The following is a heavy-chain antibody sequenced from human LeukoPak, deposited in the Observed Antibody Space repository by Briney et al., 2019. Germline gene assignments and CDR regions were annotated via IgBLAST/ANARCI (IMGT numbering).Heavy chain of an antibody. D-gene: IGHD3-16*01. J-gene: IGHJ6*02. CDR1: GYTFTGYY. V-gene: IGHV1-2*02. Sequence: ASVKVSCKASGYTFTGYYMHWVRQAPGQGLEWMGWINPNSGGTNYAQKFQGRVTMTRATSISTAYMELSGLRSDDTAVYYCARASRSLYPRYSRMDVWGQGTTVTVSS. CDR2: INPNSGGT. CDR3: ARASRSLYPRYSRMDV.